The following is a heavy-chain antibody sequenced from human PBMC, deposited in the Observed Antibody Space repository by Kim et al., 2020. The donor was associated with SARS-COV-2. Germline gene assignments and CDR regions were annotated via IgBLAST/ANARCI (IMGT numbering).Heavy chain of an antibody. V-gene: IGHV3-23*01. CDR1: GFTFSAYA. CDR3: AKHFGSSDSEFQD. J-gene: IGHJ1*01. Sequence: GGSLRLSCAASGFTFSAYAMSWVRQAPGKGLEWVSGIGGFDGNTYNADSVKGRFIISRDKSKNTLHLQMNSLRVEDTAVYYCAKHFGSSDSEFQDWGQGTLVTVSS. D-gene: IGHD3-22*01. CDR2: IGGFDGNT.